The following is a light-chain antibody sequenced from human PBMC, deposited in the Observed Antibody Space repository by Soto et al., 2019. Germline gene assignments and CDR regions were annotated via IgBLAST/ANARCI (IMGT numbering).Light chain of an antibody. V-gene: IGLV6-57*04. J-gene: IGLJ2*01. Sequence: NFMLTQPHSVSESPGKTVTISCTRSSGSIASNYVQWYQQRPGSAPTTVIYEDNERPSGVPDRFSGSIDSSSNSASLTISGLKTEDEADYYCQSYHRTTWIFGRGTKLTVL. CDR1: SGSIASNY. CDR2: EDN. CDR3: QSYHRTTWI.